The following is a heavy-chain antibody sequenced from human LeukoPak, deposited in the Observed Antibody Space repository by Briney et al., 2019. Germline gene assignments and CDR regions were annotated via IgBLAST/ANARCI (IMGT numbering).Heavy chain of an antibody. CDR1: RYTFTSSE. J-gene: IGHJ4*02. CDR3: ARVVGPAASDY. D-gene: IGHD6-25*01. CDR2: MNPNIGKT. Sequence: ASVKASCKASRYTFTSSEINRVPQATGHRLEWMGWMNPNIGKTGYAQKFQGRVTMTRNTSISTAYMELSRLSSEDTAVYYWARVVGPAASDYWGQGTLVTVSS. V-gene: IGHV1-8*01.